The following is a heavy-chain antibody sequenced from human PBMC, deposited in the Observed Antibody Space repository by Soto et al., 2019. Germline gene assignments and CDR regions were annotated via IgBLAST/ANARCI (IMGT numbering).Heavy chain of an antibody. CDR2: IRSKANSYAT. J-gene: IGHJ4*02. D-gene: IGHD3-10*01. CDR3: TRHVDAGGYQQYYFDY. CDR1: GFTFSGSA. V-gene: IGHV3-73*01. Sequence: GGSLRLSCAASGFTFSGSAMHWVRQASGKGLEWVGRIRSKANSYATAYAASVKGRFTISRDDSKNTAYLQMNSLKTEDTAVYYCTRHVDAGGYQQYYFDYWGQGTLVTVSS.